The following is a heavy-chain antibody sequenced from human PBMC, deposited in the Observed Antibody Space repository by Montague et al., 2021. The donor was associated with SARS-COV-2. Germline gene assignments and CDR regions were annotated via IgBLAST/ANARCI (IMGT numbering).Heavy chain of an antibody. V-gene: IGHV4-38-2*02. J-gene: IGHJ5*02. CDR3: ARDCYDYGSGSYQRWFDP. Sequence: SETLSLTCTVSGYSISSGYYWGWIRQPPGKGLEWIGSIYHSGSTYYNPSLKSRVTISVDTSKNQFSLKLSSVTAADTAVYYCARDCYDYGSGSYQRWFDPWSQGTLVTVSS. CDR2: IYHSGST. CDR1: GYSISSGYY. D-gene: IGHD3-10*01.